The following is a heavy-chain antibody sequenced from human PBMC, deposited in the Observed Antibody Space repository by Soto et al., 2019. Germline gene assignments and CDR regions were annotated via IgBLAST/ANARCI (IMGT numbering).Heavy chain of an antibody. Sequence: QVQLVQSGAEVKKPGASVKVSCKASGYTFTSYDINWVRQATGQGLEWMGWMNPNSGNTGYAQKFQGRVTXSRXTXTRTAYMELSRLRSEDTAVYYCARGRGHSSGWYGDYWGQGTLVTVSS. CDR2: MNPNSGNT. J-gene: IGHJ4*02. V-gene: IGHV1-8*01. CDR3: ARGRGHSSGWYGDY. CDR1: GYTFTSYD. D-gene: IGHD6-19*01.